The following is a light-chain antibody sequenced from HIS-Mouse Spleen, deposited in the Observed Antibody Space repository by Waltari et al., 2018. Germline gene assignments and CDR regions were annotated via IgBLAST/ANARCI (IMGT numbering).Light chain of an antibody. CDR2: EVS. CDR3: SSYTSSSSWV. J-gene: IGLJ3*02. V-gene: IGLV2-14*01. Sequence: QSALTQPASVSGSPGQSITISCTGTSSDVGGYNYVSWYQQHPGKAPKLMIYEVSNRPSGGSNRFSGSKSGNTASLTISGLQAEDEADYYCSSYTSSSSWVFGGWTKLTVL. CDR1: SSDVGGYNY.